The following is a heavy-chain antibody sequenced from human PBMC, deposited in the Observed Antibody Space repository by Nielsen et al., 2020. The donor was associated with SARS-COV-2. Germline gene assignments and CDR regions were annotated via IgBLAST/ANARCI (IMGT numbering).Heavy chain of an antibody. CDR2: ISYDGIIK. CDR1: GFSFRSYG. V-gene: IGHV3-33*03. J-gene: IGHJ4*02. Sequence: GASLKISCVVSGFSFRSYGMHWVRQAPGKGLEWVAAISYDGIIKYNGDSVKGRFAISRDNSKNTLYLQMNSLRAEDTAVYYCAKTDGYNSLVAATIFDYWGQGTLVTISS. D-gene: IGHD5-24*01. CDR3: AKTDGYNSLVAATIFDY.